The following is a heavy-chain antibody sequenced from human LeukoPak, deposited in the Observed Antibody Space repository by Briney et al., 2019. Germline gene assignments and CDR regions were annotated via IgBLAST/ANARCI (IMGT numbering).Heavy chain of an antibody. Sequence: SETLSLTCAVSGYSISSGYYWGWIRQPPGKGLEWIGSIYHRGSTYSNPSLKSRVTISVDTSKNQFYLKLSSVTPADTAVYYCARGLGYGDYNTKNDAFDIWRQGTMVTVSS. J-gene: IGHJ3*02. CDR2: IYHRGST. CDR1: GYSISSGYY. D-gene: IGHD4-17*01. CDR3: ARGLGYGDYNTKNDAFDI. V-gene: IGHV4-38-2*01.